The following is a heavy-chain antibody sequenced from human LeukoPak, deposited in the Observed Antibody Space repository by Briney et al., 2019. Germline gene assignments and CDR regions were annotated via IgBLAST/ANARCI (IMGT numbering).Heavy chain of an antibody. Sequence: SETLSLTCAVSGGFISSGGYSWSWIRQPPGKGLEWIGYIYHSGSTYYNPSLKSRVTISVDRSKNQFSLKLSSVTAADTAVYYCARARVTMIGFDPWGQGTLVTVSS. J-gene: IGHJ5*02. D-gene: IGHD3-22*01. CDR2: IYHSGST. CDR1: GGFISSGGYS. V-gene: IGHV4-30-2*01. CDR3: ARARVTMIGFDP.